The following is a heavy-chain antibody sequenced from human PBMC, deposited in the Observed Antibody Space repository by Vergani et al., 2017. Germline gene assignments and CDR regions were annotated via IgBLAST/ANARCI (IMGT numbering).Heavy chain of an antibody. J-gene: IGHJ4*02. CDR1: GGSINSHNYY. V-gene: IGHV4-61*02. CDR3: ARGSCLGGSCYKPLFDY. Sequence: QVQLQESGPGLVKPSQTLSLTCTVSGGSINSHNYYWSWIRQPAGKGLEWIGSIHTSGSTNYNPSLKSRVTMSEDTSKNQFSLHLTSVTAADTAVYFCARGSCLGGSCYKPLFDYWGQGILVTVSS. D-gene: IGHD2-15*01. CDR2: IHTSGST.